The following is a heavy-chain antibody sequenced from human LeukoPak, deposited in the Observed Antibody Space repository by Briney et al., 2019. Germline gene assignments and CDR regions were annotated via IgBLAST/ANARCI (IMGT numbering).Heavy chain of an antibody. CDR3: AKDKYRWLNYYYMDV. D-gene: IGHD2-8*02. CDR2: ICWNSGSI. V-gene: IGHV3-9*03. Sequence: PGRSLRLSCAASGFTFDDYAMHWVRQAPGKGLEWVSGICWNSGSIGYADSVKGRFTISRDNAKNSLYLQMNSLRAEDMALFYCAKDKYRWLNYYYMDVWGKGTTVTVSS. CDR1: GFTFDDYA. J-gene: IGHJ6*03.